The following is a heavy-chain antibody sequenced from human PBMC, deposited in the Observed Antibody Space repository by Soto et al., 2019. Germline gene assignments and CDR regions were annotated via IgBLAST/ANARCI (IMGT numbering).Heavy chain of an antibody. V-gene: IGHV4-39*01. J-gene: IGHJ4*02. D-gene: IGHD5-12*01. CDR3: ARHRSPEDGYKKGFDC. CDR2: IYYSGKT. Sequence: PSETLSLTCTVSGDSISNYAYSWGWIRQPPGKGLEYIGTIYYSGKTYYNWPLESRVTMSLDTSKNQFSLRLTSVTAADTAVYYCARHRSPEDGYKKGFDCWGQGTLVTVSS. CDR1: GDSISNYAYS.